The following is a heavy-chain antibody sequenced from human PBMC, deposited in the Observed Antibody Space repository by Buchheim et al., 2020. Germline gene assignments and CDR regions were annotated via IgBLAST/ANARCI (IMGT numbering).Heavy chain of an antibody. Sequence: EVQLVESGGGLVQPGGSLRLSCAASGFTFSSYSMNWVRQAPGKGLEWVSYISSSSSTIYYADSVKGRFTISSDNAKNSLYLQMNSLRDEDTAVYYCAREDSYSSSWYPVDYWGQGTL. D-gene: IGHD6-13*01. CDR1: GFTFSSYS. CDR3: AREDSYSSSWYPVDY. J-gene: IGHJ4*02. CDR2: ISSSSSTI. V-gene: IGHV3-48*02.